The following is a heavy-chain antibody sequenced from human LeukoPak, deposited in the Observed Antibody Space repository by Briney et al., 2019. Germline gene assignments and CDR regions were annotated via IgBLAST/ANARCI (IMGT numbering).Heavy chain of an antibody. V-gene: IGHV1-18*01. Sequence: ASVKVSCKASGYTFTSYGISWVRQAPGQGLEWMGWISAYNGNTNYAQKLQGRVTMTTDTSTSTAYMELRSLRSDDTAVYYCARDMRRITIFGVVIMSRGSFDPWGQGTLVTVSS. J-gene: IGHJ5*02. CDR1: GYTFTSYG. CDR3: ARDMRRITIFGVVIMSRGSFDP. CDR2: ISAYNGNT. D-gene: IGHD3-3*01.